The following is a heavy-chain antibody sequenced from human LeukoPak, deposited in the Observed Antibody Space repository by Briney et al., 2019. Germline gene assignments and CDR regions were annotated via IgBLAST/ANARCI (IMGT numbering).Heavy chain of an antibody. CDR1: GFTFSSYG. J-gene: IGHJ5*02. CDR3: AKVVRAVAGFVWGWFDP. Sequence: GGSLRLSCLAAGFTFSSYGMHWVRQAPGKGLEWVAFIRYDGSNKYYADSVKGRFTISRDNSKNTLYLQMNSLRAEDTAVYYCAKVVRAVAGFVWGWFDPWGQGTLVTVSS. CDR2: IRYDGSNK. V-gene: IGHV3-30*02. D-gene: IGHD6-19*01.